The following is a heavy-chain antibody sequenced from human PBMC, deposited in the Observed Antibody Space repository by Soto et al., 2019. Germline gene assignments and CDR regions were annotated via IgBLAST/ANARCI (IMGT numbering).Heavy chain of an antibody. Sequence: QVQLVESGGGVVQPGRSLRLSCAASGFTFSSYGMHWVRQAPGKGLEWVAVIWYDGSNKYYADSVKGRFTISRDNSKNTLYLQMNSLRAEDTAVYYCARDAYCSGGSCYSKTGYYYYGMDVWGQGTTVTVSS. D-gene: IGHD2-15*01. V-gene: IGHV3-33*01. CDR3: ARDAYCSGGSCYSKTGYYYYGMDV. CDR1: GFTFSSYG. J-gene: IGHJ6*02. CDR2: IWYDGSNK.